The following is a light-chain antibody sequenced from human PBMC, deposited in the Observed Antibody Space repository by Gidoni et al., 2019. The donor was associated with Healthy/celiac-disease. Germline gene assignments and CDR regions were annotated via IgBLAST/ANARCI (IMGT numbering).Light chain of an antibody. CDR3: QQYGSSPST. CDR2: GAS. V-gene: IGKV3-20*01. CDR1: QCVSSSY. Sequence: EIVLTQSPGTLSLSPGERATLSCRASQCVSSSYLAWYQQKPGQAPRLLIYGASSRATGIPDFTLTISRLEPEDFAVYYCQQYGSSPSTFGQGTRLEIK. J-gene: IGKJ5*01.